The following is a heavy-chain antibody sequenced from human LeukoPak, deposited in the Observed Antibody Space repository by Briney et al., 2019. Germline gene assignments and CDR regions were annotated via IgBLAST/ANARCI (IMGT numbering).Heavy chain of an antibody. V-gene: IGHV2-5*02. D-gene: IGHD3-16*02. J-gene: IGHJ4*02. Sequence: SGPTLVKPTQTLTLTCTFSGFSPSTSGVGVGWIRQPPGKALEWPALIYWDDAKRYSPSLKDRLTITKDTSKNQVVLTMTNMDPADTATYYCARTLVDYVWGSYSYTGFDYWGQGTLVTVSS. CDR1: GFSPSTSGVG. CDR2: IYWDDAK. CDR3: ARTLVDYVWGSYSYTGFDY.